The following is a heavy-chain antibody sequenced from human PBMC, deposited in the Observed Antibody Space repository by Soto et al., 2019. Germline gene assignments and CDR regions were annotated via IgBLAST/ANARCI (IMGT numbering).Heavy chain of an antibody. CDR1: GFTFSGSA. J-gene: IGHJ4*02. CDR3: TRWFGESLFDY. CDR2: IRNKADSYAT. D-gene: IGHD3-10*01. V-gene: IGHV3-73*01. Sequence: EVQLVESGGGLAQPGGSLKLSCAASGFTFSGSAIHWVRQASGKGLEWVGRIRNKADSYATEYAASVKCRFTVSRDDSKNTAYLQMNSLKTEDTAVYYCTRWFGESLFDYWGQGALVTVSS.